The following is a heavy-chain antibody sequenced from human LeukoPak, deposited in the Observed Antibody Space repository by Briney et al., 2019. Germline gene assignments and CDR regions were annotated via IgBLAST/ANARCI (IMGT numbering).Heavy chain of an antibody. D-gene: IGHD3-10*01. V-gene: IGHV3-30*02. CDR1: GFTFSDYA. J-gene: IGHJ4*02. Sequence: GGSLRLSCAASGFTFSDYALLWVRQAPGKGLEWVALIRYDGNNKYYADSVKGRFTISRDDSKNTLYLQMNGLKAEDTAVYYCTTDYGSGSYPYYWGQGTLVTVSS. CDR3: TTDYGSGSYPYY. CDR2: IRYDGNNK.